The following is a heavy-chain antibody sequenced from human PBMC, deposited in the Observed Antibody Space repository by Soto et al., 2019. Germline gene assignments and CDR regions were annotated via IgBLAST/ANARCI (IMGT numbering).Heavy chain of an antibody. CDR3: ARHKGGYYSGVDV. CDR2: IYYSGTT. J-gene: IGHJ6*02. D-gene: IGHD3-16*01. CDR1: GESFSGYI. Sequence: SETLSLTCAVYGESFSGYIWTWIRQTPGKGLQWIGQIYYSGTTYYNPSLKSRVTISVDTSKNQFSLKLSSVTAADTAVYYCARHKGGYYSGVDVWGQGTTVTVSS. V-gene: IGHV4-34*01.